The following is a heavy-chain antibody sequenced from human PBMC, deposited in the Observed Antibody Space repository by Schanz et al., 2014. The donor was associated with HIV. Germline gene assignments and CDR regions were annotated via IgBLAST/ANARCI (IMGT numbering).Heavy chain of an antibody. CDR3: VLPSAKIVGGLGEHYFDH. V-gene: IGHV3-7*01. CDR2: KKLDGIEK. Sequence: ESGGGLEQPGGSLRLSCAASGFNFNNYAMTWVRQAPGKGLEWLANKKLDGIEKYYVDSVKGRFTISRDNAKNSLYLNMNSLRAEDTAVYYCVLPSAKIVGGLGEHYFDHWGQGTLVTVSS. D-gene: IGHD1-26*01. J-gene: IGHJ4*02. CDR1: GFNFNNYA.